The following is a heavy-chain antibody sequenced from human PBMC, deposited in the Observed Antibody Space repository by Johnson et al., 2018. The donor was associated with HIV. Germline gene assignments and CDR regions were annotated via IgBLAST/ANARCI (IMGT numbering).Heavy chain of an antibody. D-gene: IGHD3-22*01. V-gene: IGHV3-33*06. Sequence: QVQLVESGGGVVQPGRSLRLSCAASGFTFSSYGMHWVRQAPGKGLEWVAVIWYDGSNKYYAGSVKGRFTVSRDNSQNTLYLQMNSLRDEDTAVYYCAKDVGNYWPDSFDIWGQGTMVTVSS. CDR2: IWYDGSNK. CDR1: GFTFSSYG. J-gene: IGHJ3*02. CDR3: AKDVGNYWPDSFDI.